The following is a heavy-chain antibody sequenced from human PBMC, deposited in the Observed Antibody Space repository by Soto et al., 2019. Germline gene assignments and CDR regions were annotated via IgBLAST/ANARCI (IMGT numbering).Heavy chain of an antibody. CDR1: GGSVSSGSYY. CDR2: IYYSGST. Sequence: SETLSLTCTVSGGSVSSGSYYWSWIRQPPGKGLEWIWYIYYSGSTNYNPSLKSRVTISVDTSKNQFSLKLSSVTAAGTAVYYCARVLGSVDTAIPWYFDYWGQGTLVTVSS. CDR3: ARVLGSVDTAIPWYFDY. J-gene: IGHJ4*02. V-gene: IGHV4-61*01. D-gene: IGHD5-18*01.